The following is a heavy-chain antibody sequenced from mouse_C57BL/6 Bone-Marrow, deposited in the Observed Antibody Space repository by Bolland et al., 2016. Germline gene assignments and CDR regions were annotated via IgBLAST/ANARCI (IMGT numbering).Heavy chain of an antibody. CDR2: GNT. J-gene: IGHJ3*01. Sequence: GNTYYPDSVKGRFTISRDNAKNTLYLQMSSLRSEDTALYYCARPILLCTFAYWGQGTLV. CDR3: ARPILLCTFAY. V-gene: IGHV5-9*01. D-gene: IGHD2-1*01.